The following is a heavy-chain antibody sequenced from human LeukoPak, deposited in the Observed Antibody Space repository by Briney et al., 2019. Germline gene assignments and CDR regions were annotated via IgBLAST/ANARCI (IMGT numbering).Heavy chain of an antibody. V-gene: IGHV4-34*01. CDR3: ARTVVVINWFDP. Sequence: SETLSLTCAVYGGSFSGYYWSWIRQPPGKGLEWIGEINHSGSTNYNPSLKSRVTISVDTSKNQFSLKLSSVTAADTAVYYCARTVVVINWFDPWGQGTLVTVSS. D-gene: IGHD3-22*01. CDR1: GGSFSGYY. J-gene: IGHJ5*02. CDR2: INHSGST.